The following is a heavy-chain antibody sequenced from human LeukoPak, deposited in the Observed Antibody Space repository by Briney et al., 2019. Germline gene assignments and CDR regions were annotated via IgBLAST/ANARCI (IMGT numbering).Heavy chain of an antibody. CDR1: GFTFSSYW. Sequence: GGSLRLSCAASGFTFSSYWMHWVRQAPGKGLVWVSRINSDGSSTSYADSVKGRFTISRDNAKNSLYLQMNSLRAEDTAVYYCARDASGYYYGSGTYYSPVDYWGQGTLVTVSS. J-gene: IGHJ4*02. D-gene: IGHD3-10*01. CDR2: INSDGSST. V-gene: IGHV3-74*01. CDR3: ARDASGYYYGSGTYYSPVDY.